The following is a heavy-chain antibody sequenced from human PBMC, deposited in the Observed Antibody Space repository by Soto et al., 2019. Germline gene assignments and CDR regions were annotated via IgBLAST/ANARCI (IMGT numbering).Heavy chain of an antibody. Sequence: QITLKESGPTLMKPTQTLTLTCTFSGFSLTTSGVGVGWIRQPPGKPLEWLALIYWDDDKRYSPSLNSRLTITMDTSKNQVVLTMTNMDPVATDTYCCARSQSKGVSGPYFGYWGQGTLVTVSS. D-gene: IGHD2-8*01. CDR2: IYWDDDK. V-gene: IGHV2-5*02. CDR1: GFSLTTSGVG. CDR3: ARSQSKGVSGPYFGY. J-gene: IGHJ4*02.